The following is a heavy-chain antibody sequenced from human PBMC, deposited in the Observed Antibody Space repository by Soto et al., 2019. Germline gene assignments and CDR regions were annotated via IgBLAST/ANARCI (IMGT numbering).Heavy chain of an antibody. J-gene: IGHJ1*01. CDR2: ISYDGSNK. D-gene: IGHD4-17*01. V-gene: IGHV3-30*18. Sequence: QVQLVESGGGVVQPGRSLRLSCAASGFTFSSYGMHWVRQAPGKGLEWVAVISYDGSNKYYAVSVKGRLTISRDNSKNTLYLQMNSLRAEDTAVYYCAKASGLRSYGDAEYFQHWGQGTLVTVSS. CDR1: GFTFSSYG. CDR3: AKASGLRSYGDAEYFQH.